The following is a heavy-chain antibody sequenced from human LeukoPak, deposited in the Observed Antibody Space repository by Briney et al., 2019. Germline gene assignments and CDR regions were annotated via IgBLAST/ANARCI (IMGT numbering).Heavy chain of an antibody. D-gene: IGHD3-22*01. V-gene: IGHV4-30-2*01. CDR2: IYHSGST. CDR3: ARMADYYDSSGSDDAFDI. J-gene: IGHJ3*02. Sequence: PSQTLSLTCTVSGGSFSSGGYYWSWIRQPPGKGLEWIGYIYHSGSTYYNPSLKSRVTISVDRSKNQFSLKLSSVTAADTAVYYCARMADYYDSSGSDDAFDIWGQGTMVTVSS. CDR1: GGSFSSGGYY.